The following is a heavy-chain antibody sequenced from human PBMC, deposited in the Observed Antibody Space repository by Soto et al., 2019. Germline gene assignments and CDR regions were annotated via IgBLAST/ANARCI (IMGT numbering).Heavy chain of an antibody. V-gene: IGHV3-30*14. D-gene: IGHD6-6*01. J-gene: IGHJ5*02. Sequence: GGTVRLSCAASGFTFSSYAMHWVRPAPGKGMEWVPVISYDESNKYDADSVKGRFTISRDNSKNTLYLQRNSLRTEDTAVYYCARPVKQLVSRRDWFDPWGQGTLVTVSS. CDR3: ARPVKQLVSRRDWFDP. CDR2: ISYDESNK. CDR1: GFTFSSYA.